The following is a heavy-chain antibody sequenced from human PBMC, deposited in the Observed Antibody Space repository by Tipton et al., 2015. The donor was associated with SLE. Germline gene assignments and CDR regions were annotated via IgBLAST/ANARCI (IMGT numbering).Heavy chain of an antibody. D-gene: IGHD6-13*01. CDR2: IHNSGRT. J-gene: IGHJ3*02. Sequence: TLSLTCTVSGGSISNYYWSWIRQPPGKGLEWIGYIHNSGRTNYHPSLKSRVTMSVDTPKNQFSLKLRSVTAADTAVYYCVAGSSGGAFDIWGQGTMVTVSS. CDR1: GGSISNYY. V-gene: IGHV4-59*01. CDR3: VAGSSGGAFDI.